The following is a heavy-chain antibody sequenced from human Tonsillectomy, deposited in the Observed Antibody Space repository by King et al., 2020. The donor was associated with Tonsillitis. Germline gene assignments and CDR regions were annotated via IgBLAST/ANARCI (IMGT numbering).Heavy chain of an antibody. V-gene: IGHV4-39*07. CDR2: IYYSGST. D-gene: IGHD3-3*01. CDR1: GGSISSSSYY. Sequence: LQLQESGPGLVKPSETLSLTCTVSGGSISSSSYYWGWIRQPPGKGLEWIGSIYYSGSTYYNPSLKSRVTISVDTSKKQFSLKRSSVTAADTAVYYCARDRGAGYYDFWSGFFDSWGQGTLVTVSS. J-gene: IGHJ4*02. CDR3: ARDRGAGYYDFWSGFFDS.